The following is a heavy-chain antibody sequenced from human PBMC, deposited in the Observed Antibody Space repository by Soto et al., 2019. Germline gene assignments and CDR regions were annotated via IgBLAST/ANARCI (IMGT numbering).Heavy chain of an antibody. Sequence: GGSLRLSCAASEFTFANAWISWVRQAPGKGLEWVGRIKSKADGGTTGYAAPVKGRFTIPRDESQNTLYLQMNSLKTEDTAVYYCTSLYYGHWGQGTLVTVSS. D-gene: IGHD4-17*01. CDR1: EFTFANAW. J-gene: IGHJ4*02. V-gene: IGHV3-15*01. CDR3: TSLYYGH. CDR2: IKSKADGGTT.